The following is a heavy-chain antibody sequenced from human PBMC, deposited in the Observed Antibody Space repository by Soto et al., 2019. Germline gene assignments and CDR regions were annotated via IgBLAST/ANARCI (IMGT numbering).Heavy chain of an antibody. CDR3: ARDPLWFGDLGAFDI. CDR1: GGSISSYY. V-gene: IGHV4-59*01. Sequence: QVQLQESGPGLVKPSETRSLTCTVSGGSISSYYWSWIRQPPGKGLEWIGYIYYSGSTNYNPSLKSRVTISVDTSKNQFSLKLSSVTAADTAVYYCARDPLWFGDLGAFDIWGQGTMVTVSS. J-gene: IGHJ3*02. CDR2: IYYSGST. D-gene: IGHD3-10*01.